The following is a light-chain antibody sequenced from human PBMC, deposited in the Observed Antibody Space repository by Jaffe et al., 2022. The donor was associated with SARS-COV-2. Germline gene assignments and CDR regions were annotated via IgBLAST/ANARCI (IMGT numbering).Light chain of an antibody. CDR1: GSDIGDYKY. CDR2: EDS. J-gene: IGLJ2*01. V-gene: IGLV2-14*01. Sequence: QSALTQPASVSGSPGQSITISCTGTGSDIGDYKYVSWYQQNPGKAPQLIIFEDSNRPSGVSNRFSGSKSGNTASLTISGLQAEDEADYYCSSYTATNVLFGGGTKLTVL. CDR3: SSYTATNVL.